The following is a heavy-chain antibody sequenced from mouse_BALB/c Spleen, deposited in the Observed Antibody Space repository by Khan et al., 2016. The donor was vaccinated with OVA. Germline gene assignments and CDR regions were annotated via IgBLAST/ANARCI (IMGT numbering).Heavy chain of an antibody. D-gene: IGHD1-1*01. CDR1: GFSLSTSGMG. CDR2: IWRDNVK. J-gene: IGHJ1*01. V-gene: IGHV8-8*01. CDR3: ARMNGNSLVWCFDV. Sequence: QVTLKESGPGILQPSQTLSLTCSFSGFSLSTSGMGVGWIRQPSGKGLEWLTHIWRDNVKRYNPALESRLTISQDTSSRQVFLKIASVASADTATYYCARMNGNSLVWCFDVGGAGTSVTVSS.